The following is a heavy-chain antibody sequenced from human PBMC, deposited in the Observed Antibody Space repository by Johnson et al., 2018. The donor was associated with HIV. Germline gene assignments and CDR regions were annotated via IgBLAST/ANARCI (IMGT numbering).Heavy chain of an antibody. Sequence: QLVESGGGVVQPGRSLRLSCAASGFTFSSYAMHWVRQAPGKGLEWVAVISYDGSNKYYADSVKGRFTISRDNSKNTLYLQMNSLRAEDTAVYYCARGQGYYYDSSGPTLNAFDIWGQGTMVTVSS. CDR2: ISYDGSNK. CDR3: ARGQGYYYDSSGPTLNAFDI. V-gene: IGHV3-30-3*01. CDR1: GFTFSSYA. D-gene: IGHD3-22*01. J-gene: IGHJ3*02.